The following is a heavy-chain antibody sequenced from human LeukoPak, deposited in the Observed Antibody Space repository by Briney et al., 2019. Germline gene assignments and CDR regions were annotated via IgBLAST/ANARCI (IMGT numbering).Heavy chain of an antibody. V-gene: IGHV1-18*01. CDR2: ISAYSGNT. J-gene: IGHJ4*02. CDR1: GYIFTSYG. Sequence: GASVKVSCKASGYIFTSYGISWVRQAPGQGLEWMGWISAYSGNTNYAQKLQGRVTMTTDTSTTTAYMELRSLRSDDTAVYYCARDLSHRYNYDSRGYYILFDHWGQGTLVTVSS. D-gene: IGHD3-22*01. CDR3: ARDLSHRYNYDSRGYYILFDH.